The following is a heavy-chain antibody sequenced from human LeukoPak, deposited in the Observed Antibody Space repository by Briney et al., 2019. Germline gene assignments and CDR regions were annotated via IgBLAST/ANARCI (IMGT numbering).Heavy chain of an antibody. CDR1: GGSISSGSYY. V-gene: IGHV4-61*02. CDR3: ARGTAMVRGVILDY. CDR2: IYTSGST. Sequence: SETLSLTCTVSGGSISSGSYYWSWIRQPAGKGLEWIGRIYTSGSTNYNPSLKSRVTISVDTSKNQFSLKLSSVTAADTAVYYCARGTAMVRGVILDYWGQGTWSPSPQ. J-gene: IGHJ4*02. D-gene: IGHD3-10*01.